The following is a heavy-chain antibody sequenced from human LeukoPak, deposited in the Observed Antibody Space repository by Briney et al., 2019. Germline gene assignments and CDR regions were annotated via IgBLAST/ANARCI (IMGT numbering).Heavy chain of an antibody. J-gene: IGHJ4*02. V-gene: IGHV3-30*07. CDR1: GFTFSSYA. Sequence: GGSLRLSCAASGFTFSSYAMHWVRQAPGKGLEWVAVISYDGSNKYYADSVKGRFTISRDNAKNSLYLQMNSLRAEDTAVYYCARGGSVNYWGQGTLVTVSS. D-gene: IGHD6-25*01. CDR3: ARGGSVNY. CDR2: ISYDGSNK.